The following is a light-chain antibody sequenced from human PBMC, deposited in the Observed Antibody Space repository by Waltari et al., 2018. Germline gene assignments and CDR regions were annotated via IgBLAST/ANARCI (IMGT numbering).Light chain of an antibody. V-gene: IGKV3-20*01. Sequence: ILFTQSPGPLSLSPGESATLSCRASQSVTRALAWYQQKPGQAPRLLLYGASNRATGIPDRFSGSGSGTDFSLTISRLEPEDFAVYYCQHYVRLPATFGQGTKVEIK. CDR1: QSVTRA. J-gene: IGKJ1*01. CDR2: GAS. CDR3: QHYVRLPAT.